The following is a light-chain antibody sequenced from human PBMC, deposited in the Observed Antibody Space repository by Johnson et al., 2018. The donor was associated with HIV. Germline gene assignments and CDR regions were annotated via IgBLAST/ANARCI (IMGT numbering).Light chain of an antibody. V-gene: IGLV1-51*02. Sequence: QSMLTQPPSVSAAPGQKVTISCSGSSSNIGNNSVSWYQQLPGTAPKLLIYENNKRPSGIPDRFSGSKSGTSATLAITGLQTGDEADYYCGTWDSSLSAGGVFGTGTKVTVL. CDR1: SSNIGNNS. CDR3: GTWDSSLSAGGV. CDR2: ENN. J-gene: IGLJ1*01.